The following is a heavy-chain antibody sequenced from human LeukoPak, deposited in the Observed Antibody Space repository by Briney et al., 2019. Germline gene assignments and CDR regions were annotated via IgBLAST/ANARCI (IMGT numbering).Heavy chain of an antibody. CDR1: GFTFNSYG. CDR3: AKDVGLRYFFDY. J-gene: IGHJ4*02. CDR2: IWYDGSKK. Sequence: PGRSLRLSCAASGFTFNSYGMHWVRQAPGKGLEWVALIWYDGSKKDYAGSVKGRFTISRDGSKNTLYLRMNSLRAEDTAVYYCAKDVGLRYFFDYWGQGTLVTVSS. D-gene: IGHD4-17*01. V-gene: IGHV3-33*06.